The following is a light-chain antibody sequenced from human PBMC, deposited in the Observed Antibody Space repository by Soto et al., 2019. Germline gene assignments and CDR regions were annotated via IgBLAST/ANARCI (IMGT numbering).Light chain of an antibody. CDR1: LDIGND. CDR3: LQHKSYPWT. V-gene: IGKV1-17*01. CDR2: HTS. J-gene: IGKJ1*01. Sequence: DLQVTQSPSALSASFGDRVSITCRASLDIGNDLDWYQQKQGKAPKXXLYHTSTLQSGVPSRFSGAGYGAEFTLTINGLQSEDFATYFCLQHKSYPWTFGQGTKVDIK.